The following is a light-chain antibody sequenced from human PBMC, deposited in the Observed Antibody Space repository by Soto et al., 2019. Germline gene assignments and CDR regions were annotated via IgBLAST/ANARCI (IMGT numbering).Light chain of an antibody. Sequence: EIVLTQSPDTLSLSPGERATLSCRASQSIRSERLAWYQQKPGQAPRIVIFDASNRASGMPERFSGSGSGTDCTLTIARLETEDCSVYYCQEYDGATITFGLGTRLEIK. J-gene: IGKJ5*01. CDR3: QEYDGATIT. CDR2: DAS. V-gene: IGKV3-20*01. CDR1: QSIRSER.